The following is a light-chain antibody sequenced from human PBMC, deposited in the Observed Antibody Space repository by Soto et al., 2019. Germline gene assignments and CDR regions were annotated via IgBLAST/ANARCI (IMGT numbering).Light chain of an antibody. J-gene: IGKJ1*01. CDR3: QQRTTSTPT. V-gene: IGKV3-11*01. CDR1: HSVIIY. CDR2: DAS. Sequence: EVFLRDSPAALSLSPWERATLSCRSIHSVIIYLAWYQQKPGQSPRLLIYDASKRSTGIPARFSGIWSGTDFTPTITSLEPEAFQVSQRQQRTTSTPTFAQGHXV.